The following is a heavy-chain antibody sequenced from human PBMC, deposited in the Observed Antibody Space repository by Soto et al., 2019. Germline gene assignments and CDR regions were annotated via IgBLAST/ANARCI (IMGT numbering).Heavy chain of an antibody. V-gene: IGHV3-23*01. Sequence: GGSLRLSCAASGFTFSSYAMSWVRQAPGKGLEWVSAISGSGGSTYYADSVKGRFTISRDNSKNTLYLQMNSLRAEDTAVYYCAKLLWFGELVDAKSDFDYWGQGTLVTVSS. CDR3: AKLLWFGELVDAKSDFDY. CDR1: GFTFSSYA. CDR2: ISGSGGST. D-gene: IGHD3-10*01. J-gene: IGHJ4*02.